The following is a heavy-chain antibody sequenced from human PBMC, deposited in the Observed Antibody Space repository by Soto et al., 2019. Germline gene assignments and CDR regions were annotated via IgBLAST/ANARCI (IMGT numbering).Heavy chain of an antibody. CDR3: AKEGRDVVVVGAGWFDP. CDR1: GFTFSSYG. D-gene: IGHD2-15*01. J-gene: IGHJ5*02. V-gene: IGHV3-30*18. Sequence: PGGSLRLSCAASGFTFSSYGMHWVRQAPGKGLEWVAVISYDGSNKYYADSVRGRFTISRDNSKNTLYLQMNSLRAEDTAVYYCAKEGRDVVVVGAGWFDPWGQGPLVTVSS. CDR2: ISYDGSNK.